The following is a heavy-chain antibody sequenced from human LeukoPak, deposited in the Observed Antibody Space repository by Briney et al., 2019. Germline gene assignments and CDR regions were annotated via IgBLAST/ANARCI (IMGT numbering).Heavy chain of an antibody. V-gene: IGHV3-7*01. CDR2: IKQDGSEK. CDR1: GFTFNSYW. CDR3: AGLAGGFYDTNDYA. Sequence: GASLRLSCVASGFTFNSYWMSWVRQAPGKGLELVDNIKQDGSEKYYVDSVKGRFTISRDNAKNSLYLQMNILRVEDTAVYYCAGLAGGFYDTNDYAWGQGTLVTVSS. J-gene: IGHJ5*02. D-gene: IGHD3-22*01.